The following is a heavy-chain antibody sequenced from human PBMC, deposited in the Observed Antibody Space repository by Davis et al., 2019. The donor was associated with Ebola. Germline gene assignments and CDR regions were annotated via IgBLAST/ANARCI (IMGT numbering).Heavy chain of an antibody. CDR3: ARRPSCRWGGYVGFDY. Sequence: GESLKISCTGSGYSFTSYWIGWVRQMPGKGLEWMGIIYPGDSDTRYSPSFQGQVTISADKSISTAYLQWSSLKASDTAMYYCARRPSCRWGGYVGFDYWGQGTLVTVSS. CDR2: IYPGDSDT. D-gene: IGHD5-12*01. CDR1: GYSFTSYW. J-gene: IGHJ4*02. V-gene: IGHV5-51*01.